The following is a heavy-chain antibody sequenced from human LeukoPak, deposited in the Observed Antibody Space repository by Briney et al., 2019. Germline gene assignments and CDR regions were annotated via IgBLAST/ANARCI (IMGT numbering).Heavy chain of an antibody. CDR2: IYYSGST. D-gene: IGHD5-18*01. J-gene: IGHJ4*02. Sequence: PSETLSLTCTVSGGSISSSSYYWGWIRQPPGKGLEWIGSIYYSGSTYYNPSLKSRVTISVDTSKNQFSLKLSSVTAADTAAYYCARATGEYSYGYPHLDYWGQGTRVSVS. CDR1: GGSISSSSYY. CDR3: ARATGEYSYGYPHLDY. V-gene: IGHV4-39*01.